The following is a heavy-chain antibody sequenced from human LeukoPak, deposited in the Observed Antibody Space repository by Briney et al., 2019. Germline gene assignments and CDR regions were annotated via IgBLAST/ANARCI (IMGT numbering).Heavy chain of an antibody. Sequence: SETLSLTWAVYGGSFSGYYWSWIRHPPGRGREWVGVIKHSGSTNYNPSLKSRVTISVDTSKNQFSLKLSSVTAADTAVYYCARHRTRLTIFGVVKNYFDYWGQGTLVTVSS. D-gene: IGHD3-3*01. CDR2: IKHSGST. V-gene: IGHV4-34*01. J-gene: IGHJ4*02. CDR1: GGSFSGYY. CDR3: ARHRTRLTIFGVVKNYFDY.